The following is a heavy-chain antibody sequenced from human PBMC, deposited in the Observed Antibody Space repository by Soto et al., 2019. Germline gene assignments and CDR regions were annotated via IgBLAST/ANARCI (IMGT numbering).Heavy chain of an antibody. CDR2: ISRDGSDK. Sequence: GGSLRLSCAASGFTFSSYAVNWVRQAPGKGLQWVAAISRDGSDKYYADSVKGRFAISRDNSKNTLSLQLNSLRVEDTAVYYCAKDSTIMVYARNWFDPWGQGNLVTVSS. J-gene: IGHJ5*02. V-gene: IGHV3-30*09. CDR3: AKDSTIMVYARNWFDP. CDR1: GFTFSSYA. D-gene: IGHD2-8*01.